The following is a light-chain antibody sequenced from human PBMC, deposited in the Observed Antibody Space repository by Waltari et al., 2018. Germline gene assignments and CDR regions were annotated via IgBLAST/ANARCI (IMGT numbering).Light chain of an antibody. Sequence: QSVLTQPPSVSGAPGQRVTISCTGSSSNIGGGYDVNRYQQLPGTAPKLLIHGNNNRPSEVPDRFSASKSGTSASLAITGLQAEDEADYYCQSYDSSLSVWVFGGGTKLTVL. CDR2: GNN. J-gene: IGLJ3*02. CDR1: SSNIGGGYD. CDR3: QSYDSSLSVWV. V-gene: IGLV1-40*01.